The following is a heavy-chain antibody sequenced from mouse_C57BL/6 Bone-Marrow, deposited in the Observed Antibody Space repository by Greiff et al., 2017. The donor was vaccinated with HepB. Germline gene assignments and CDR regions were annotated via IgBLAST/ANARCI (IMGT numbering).Heavy chain of an antibody. CDR1: GFTFSDYY. CDR3: ARHGNSYLYAMDY. J-gene: IGHJ4*01. Sequence: EVQRVESGGGLVQPGGSLKLSCAASGFTFSDYYMYWVRQTPEKRLEWVAYISNGGGSTYYPDTVKGRFTISRDNAKNNLYLQMSRLKSEDTAMYYCARHGNSYLYAMDYWGQGTSVTVSS. D-gene: IGHD5-1-1*01. V-gene: IGHV5-12*01. CDR2: ISNGGGST.